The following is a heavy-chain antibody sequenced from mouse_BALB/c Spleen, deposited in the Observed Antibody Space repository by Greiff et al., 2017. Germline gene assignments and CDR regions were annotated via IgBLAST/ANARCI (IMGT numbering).Heavy chain of an antibody. Sequence: DVMLVESGGGLVQPGGSMKLSCVASGFTFSSYWMSWVRQSPEKGLEWVAEIRLKSDNYATHYAESVKGKFTISRDDSKSRLYLQMNSLRAEDTGIYYCTREYYGSFAYWGQGTLVTVSA. CDR2: IRLKSDNYAT. D-gene: IGHD1-2*01. CDR1: GFTFSSYW. CDR3: TREYYGSFAY. J-gene: IGHJ3*01. V-gene: IGHV6-6*02.